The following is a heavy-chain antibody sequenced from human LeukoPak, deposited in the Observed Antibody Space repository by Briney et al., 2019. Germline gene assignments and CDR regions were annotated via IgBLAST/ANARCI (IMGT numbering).Heavy chain of an antibody. CDR1: GFTFSSYA. CDR3: ARDTPRQGYYMDV. V-gene: IGHV3-30*01. D-gene: IGHD2-15*01. J-gene: IGHJ6*03. CDR2: ISYDGSNK. Sequence: GGSLRLSCAASGFTFSSYAMHWVRQAPGKGLEWVAVISYDGSNKYYADSVKGGFTISRDNSNPTLYLQMNSLRAEDTAVYYCARDTPRQGYYMDVWGKGTTVTVSS.